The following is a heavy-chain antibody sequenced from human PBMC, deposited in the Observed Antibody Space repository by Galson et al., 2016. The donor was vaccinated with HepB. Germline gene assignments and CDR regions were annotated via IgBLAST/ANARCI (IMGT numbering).Heavy chain of an antibody. D-gene: IGHD2-21*01. V-gene: IGHV3-30*18. Sequence: SLRLSCADSGFTFSTYCMHWVRQAPGEGLEWVAAISFEGNNQHYAHSVQDRFTVTRDNSKNTLYLQMNSLSGEDTAVYYCAKGAILLAKKPYYFHYWGQGTLVAVSS. CDR3: AKGAILLAKKPYYFHY. CDR2: ISFEGNNQ. J-gene: IGHJ4*02. CDR1: GFTFSTYC.